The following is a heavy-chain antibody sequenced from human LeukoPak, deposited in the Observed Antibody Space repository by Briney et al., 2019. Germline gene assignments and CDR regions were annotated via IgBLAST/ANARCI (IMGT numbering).Heavy chain of an antibody. CDR3: ARDGYYDSSGYSCFDY. D-gene: IGHD3-22*01. CDR2: INAGNGNT. CDR1: GYTFTTYA. Sequence: GASVNVSCKASGYTFTTYAMHWVRQAPGQRLEWMGWINAGNGNTEYSQKFQGRVTVTRDTSASTAYMELSSLRSEDTAVYYCARDGYYDSSGYSCFDYWGQGTLVTVSS. J-gene: IGHJ4*02. V-gene: IGHV1-3*01.